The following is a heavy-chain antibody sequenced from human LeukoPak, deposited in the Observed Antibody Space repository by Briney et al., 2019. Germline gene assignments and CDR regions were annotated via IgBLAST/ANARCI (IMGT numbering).Heavy chain of an antibody. CDR3: AKAADEEDFDY. V-gene: IGHV3-23*01. CDR1: GLTFSSYW. Sequence: HPGGSLRLSCAASGLTFSSYWMSWVRQAPGKGLEWVSAVSGSGGSTHYADSVKGRFTISRDNSKNTLYLQMNSLRAEDTAVYYCAKAADEEDFDYWGQGTLVTVSS. CDR2: VSGSGGST. J-gene: IGHJ4*02.